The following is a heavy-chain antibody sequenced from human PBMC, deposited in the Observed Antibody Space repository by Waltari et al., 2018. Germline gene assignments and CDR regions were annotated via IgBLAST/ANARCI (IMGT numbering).Heavy chain of an antibody. J-gene: IGHJ4*02. V-gene: IGHV3-7*04. CDR2: IKQDGSEK. CDR1: GVTFTNHW. D-gene: IGHD2-21*02. CDR3: ARGVTTVEY. Sequence: EVQLVESGGGLVQPGGSLRLACSGPGVTFTNHWMSWVRQAPGKGPEWVASIKQDGSEKYYVDSMKGRFTISRDNAKNSLSLQMDSLRAEDTAVYFCARGVTTVEYWGQGTLVTVSS.